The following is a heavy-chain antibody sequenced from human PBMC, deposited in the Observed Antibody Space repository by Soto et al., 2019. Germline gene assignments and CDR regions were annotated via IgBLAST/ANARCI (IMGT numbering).Heavy chain of an antibody. CDR2: IYYSGST. D-gene: IGHD3-22*01. CDR3: ARAKGVIVVARAFDI. J-gene: IGHJ3*02. Sequence: KASETLSLTCTVSGGSISSYYWSWIRQPPGKGLEWIGYIYYSGSTNYNPSLKSRVTISVDTSKNQFSLKLGSVTAADTAVYYCARAKGVIVVARAFDIWGQGTMVTVSS. CDR1: GGSISSYY. V-gene: IGHV4-59*12.